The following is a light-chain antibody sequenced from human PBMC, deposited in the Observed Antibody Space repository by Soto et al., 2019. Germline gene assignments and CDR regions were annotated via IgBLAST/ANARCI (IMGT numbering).Light chain of an antibody. CDR3: RQYGSTHKT. CDR1: QSVSSSY. CDR2: GAS. J-gene: IGKJ1*01. V-gene: IGKV3-20*01. Sequence: EIVLTQSPGTLSLSPGERATLSCRASQSVSSSYLAWYQQKPGQAPRLLIYGASSRATGIPDRFSGSGSGTDFTLTISRLEPEDFAVYYCRQYGSTHKTYGQGSTVDIK.